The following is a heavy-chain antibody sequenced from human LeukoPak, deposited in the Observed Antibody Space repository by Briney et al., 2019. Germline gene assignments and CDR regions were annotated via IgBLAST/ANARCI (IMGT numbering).Heavy chain of an antibody. D-gene: IGHD1-7*01. J-gene: IGHJ3*02. CDR1: GGSFSGYY. CDR3: ARDLNITGTHEDAFDI. V-gene: IGHV4-34*01. CDR2: INHSGST. Sequence: SETLSLTCAVYGGSFSGYYWSWIRQPPGKGLEWIGEINHSGSTNYNPSLKSRVTISVDTSKNQFSLKLSFVTAADTAVYYCARDLNITGTHEDAFDIWGQGTMVTVSS.